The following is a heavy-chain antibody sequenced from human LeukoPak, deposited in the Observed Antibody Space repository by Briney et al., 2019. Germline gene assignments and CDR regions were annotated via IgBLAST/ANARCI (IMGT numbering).Heavy chain of an antibody. Sequence: SETLSLTCTVSGYSISSGYYWGWIRQPPGKGLEWIGSIYHSGSTYYNPSLKSRVTISVDTSKNQFPLKLSSVTAADTAVYYCARGKVTGTANYWGQGTLVTVSS. CDR1: GYSISSGYY. CDR3: ARGKVTGTANY. J-gene: IGHJ4*02. V-gene: IGHV4-38-2*02. D-gene: IGHD1-7*01. CDR2: IYHSGST.